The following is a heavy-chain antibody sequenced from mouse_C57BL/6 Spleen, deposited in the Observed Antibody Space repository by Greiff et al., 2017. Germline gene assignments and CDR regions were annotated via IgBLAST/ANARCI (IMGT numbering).Heavy chain of an antibody. Sequence: VKVVESGPGLVQPSQCLSISCTVSGFSFTSYGVHWVRQPPGKGLEWLGVIWSGGSTDYNAAFISRLSISKDNSKSQVFFKMNSLQADDTAIYYCASQLTVYAMDYWGQGTSVTVSS. CDR3: ASQLTVYAMDY. J-gene: IGHJ4*01. D-gene: IGHD4-1*01. CDR1: GFSFTSYG. CDR2: IWSGGST. V-gene: IGHV2-4*01.